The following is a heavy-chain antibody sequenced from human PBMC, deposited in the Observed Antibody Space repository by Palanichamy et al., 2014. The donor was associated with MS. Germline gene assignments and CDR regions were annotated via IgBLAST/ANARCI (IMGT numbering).Heavy chain of an antibody. Sequence: QLLLQESGPGLVKPSETLSLTCSVSGGSISGYTYYWAWLRQPPGKGLEWIGGISYTGSAYYNPSLQSRVALSVDTSMNQFSLKLRSVTAADTAVYFCAKNTTTGWHLVYFQHWGQGTLVTVSS. V-gene: IGHV4-39*01. D-gene: IGHD4-11*01. J-gene: IGHJ1*01. CDR3: AKNTTTGWHLVYFQH. CDR2: ISYTGSA. CDR1: GGSISGYTYY.